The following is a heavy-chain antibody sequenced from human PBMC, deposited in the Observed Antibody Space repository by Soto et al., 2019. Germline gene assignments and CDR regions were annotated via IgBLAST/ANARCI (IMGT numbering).Heavy chain of an antibody. CDR3: ATRAYSSSWYKTPMDY. CDR2: MNPNSGNT. V-gene: IGHV1-8*01. D-gene: IGHD6-13*01. CDR1: GYTFTSYD. Sequence: QVQLVQSGAEVKKPGASVKVSCKASGYTFTSYDINWVRQATGQGLEWMGWMNPNSGNTGYAQKFQGRVTMTRNTSISTAYMELISLRSEDTAVYYCATRAYSSSWYKTPMDYWGQGPLVTVSS. J-gene: IGHJ4*02.